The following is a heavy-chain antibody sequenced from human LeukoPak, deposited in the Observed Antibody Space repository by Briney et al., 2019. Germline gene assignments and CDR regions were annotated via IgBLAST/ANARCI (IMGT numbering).Heavy chain of an antibody. CDR1: GFSFGSYW. V-gene: IGHV3-74*01. Sequence: PGGSLRLSCAASGFSFGSYWMHWVRRAPGKGLVWVSRIQSDGSSTDYADSVRGRFTISRDNAKNTLFLQMNSLRAEDTAIYYCVRGAPFDFWGQGTLVTVSS. J-gene: IGHJ4*02. CDR3: VRGAPFDF. CDR2: IQSDGSST.